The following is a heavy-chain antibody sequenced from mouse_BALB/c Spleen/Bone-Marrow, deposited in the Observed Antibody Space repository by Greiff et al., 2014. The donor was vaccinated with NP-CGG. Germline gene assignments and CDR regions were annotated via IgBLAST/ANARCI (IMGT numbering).Heavy chain of an antibody. Sequence: VQLKESGAGLVQPGASVKLSCTASGFNIKDTYMPWVRQTPEQGLEWIGTIDPADGNTKYDPNFQGKATITADTSSNTDYLQLSSLTSEDTAVYYGAIYYYGSSGFAYWGQGTLVTVSA. J-gene: IGHJ3*01. CDR2: IDPADGNT. V-gene: IGHV14-3*02. CDR3: AIYYYGSSGFAY. D-gene: IGHD1-1*01. CDR1: GFNIKDTY.